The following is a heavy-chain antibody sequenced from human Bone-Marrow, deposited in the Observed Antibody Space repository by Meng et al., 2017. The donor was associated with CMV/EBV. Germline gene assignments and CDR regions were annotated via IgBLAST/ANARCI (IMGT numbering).Heavy chain of an antibody. CDR3: ARSKRIAARWD. V-gene: IGHV1-8*02. D-gene: IGHD6-6*01. CDR1: GGTFSSYA. Sequence: ASVKVSCKASGGTFSSYAISWVRQATGQGLEWMGWMNPNSGNTGYAQKFQGRVTMTRNTSISTAYMELSSLRSEDTAVYYCARSKRIAARWDWGQGTLVTVSS. J-gene: IGHJ1*01. CDR2: MNPNSGNT.